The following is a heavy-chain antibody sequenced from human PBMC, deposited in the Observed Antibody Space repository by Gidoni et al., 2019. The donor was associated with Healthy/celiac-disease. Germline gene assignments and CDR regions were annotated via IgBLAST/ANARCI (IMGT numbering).Heavy chain of an antibody. J-gene: IGHJ6*02. CDR3: ARAGYDYYYYYYGMDV. CDR2: INHRGST. CDR1: GGSFSGYY. Sequence: QVQLQQWGAGLLKPSETLSLPCAVYGGSFSGYYWSWIRQPPGKGLEWIGEINHRGSTNYNPSLKSRVTISVDTSKNQFSLKLSSVTAADTAVYYCARAGYDYYYYYYGMDVWGQGTTVTVSS. V-gene: IGHV4-34*01. D-gene: IGHD5-12*01.